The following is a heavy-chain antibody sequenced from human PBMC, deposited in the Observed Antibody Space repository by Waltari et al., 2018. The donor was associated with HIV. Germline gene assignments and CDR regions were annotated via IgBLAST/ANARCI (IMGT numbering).Heavy chain of an antibody. D-gene: IGHD1-1*01. V-gene: IGHV3-73*02. CDR2: IRSKANGYTT. CDR3: TRLSGNDAFDV. J-gene: IGHJ3*01. CDR1: GFTFSRSA. Sequence: EVQLVESGGGLVQPGESLKLSCAASGFTFSRSAIHAVSQAPGKGLDWIVGIRSKANGYTTAYGASVKGRFIISRDDSKNTAYLQMSSLKTEDTALFYCTRLSGNDAFDVWGQGTLVTVSS.